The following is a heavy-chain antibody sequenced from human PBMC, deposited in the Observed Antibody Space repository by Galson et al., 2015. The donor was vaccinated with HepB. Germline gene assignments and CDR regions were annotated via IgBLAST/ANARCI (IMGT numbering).Heavy chain of an antibody. CDR1: GFTFSNYA. CDR2: ISYDGSNK. J-gene: IGHJ3*02. D-gene: IGHD6-19*01. V-gene: IGHV3-30*04. Sequence: SCAASGFTFSNYAMHWVRQAPGKGLEWVAIISYDGSNKYYADSVKGRFTISRDNSKNTLYLHMNSLRAEDTAVYYCARVRQWLVRGDAFDIWGQGTMVTVSS. CDR3: ARVRQWLVRGDAFDI.